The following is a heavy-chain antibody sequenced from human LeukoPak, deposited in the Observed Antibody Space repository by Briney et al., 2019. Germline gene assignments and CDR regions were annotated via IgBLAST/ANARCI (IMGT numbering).Heavy chain of an antibody. CDR3: ARKQLWSNYFDY. D-gene: IGHD5-18*01. CDR2: INHSGST. V-gene: IGHV4-34*01. J-gene: IGHJ4*02. CDR1: GGCFSGYY. Sequence: PSETLSLTCAVYGGCFSGYYWSWIRQPPGKGLEWIGEINHSGSTNYNPSLKSRVTISVDTSKNQFSPKLSSVTAADTAVYYCARKQLWSNYFDYWGQGTLVTVSS.